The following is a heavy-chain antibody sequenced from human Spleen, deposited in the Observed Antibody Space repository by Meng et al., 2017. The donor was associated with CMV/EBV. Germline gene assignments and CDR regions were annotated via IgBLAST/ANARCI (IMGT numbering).Heavy chain of an antibody. CDR1: GGSISSSSYY. J-gene: IGHJ6*02. CDR3: ASTGYSSGYGMDV. D-gene: IGHD6-25*01. Sequence: SETLSLTCTVSGGSISSSSYYWGWIRQPPGKGLEWIGSIYYSGSTYYNSSLKSRVTISVDTSKNQFSLKLSSVTAADTAVYYCASTGYSSGYGMDVWGQGTTVTVSS. V-gene: IGHV4-39*07. CDR2: IYYSGST.